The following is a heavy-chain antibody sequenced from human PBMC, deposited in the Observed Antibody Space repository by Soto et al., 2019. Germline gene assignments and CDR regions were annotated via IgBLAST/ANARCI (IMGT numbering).Heavy chain of an antibody. V-gene: IGHV4-61*01. D-gene: IGHD5-18*01. CDR3: ARAVEGYKVGYSYGFIDY. J-gene: IGHJ4*02. CDR1: GGSVSSGSYY. CDR2: IYYSGST. Sequence: PSETLSLTCTVSGGSVSSGSYYWSWIRQPPEKGQERIGYIYYSGSTNYNPSLKSRVTISVDTSKNQFSLKLSSVTAADTAVYYCARAVEGYKVGYSYGFIDYWGQGTLVTSPQ.